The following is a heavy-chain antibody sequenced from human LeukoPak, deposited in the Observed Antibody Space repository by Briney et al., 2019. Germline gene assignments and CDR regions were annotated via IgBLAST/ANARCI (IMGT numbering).Heavy chain of an antibody. Sequence: GGSLRLSCAGSGFTFINYGMIWVRQAPGKGLEWVAFIRYDGSNKYYADSVKGRFTISRDNSKNTLYLQMNSLRAEDTAVYYCAKDHKYRIAAAGRGWYFDYWGQGTLVTVSS. CDR1: GFTFINYG. CDR3: AKDHKYRIAAAGRGWYFDY. V-gene: IGHV3-30*02. J-gene: IGHJ4*02. D-gene: IGHD6-13*01. CDR2: IRYDGSNK.